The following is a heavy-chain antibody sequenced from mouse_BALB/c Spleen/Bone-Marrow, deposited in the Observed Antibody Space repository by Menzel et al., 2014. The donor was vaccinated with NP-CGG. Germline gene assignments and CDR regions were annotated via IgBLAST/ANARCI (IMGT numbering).Heavy chain of an antibody. J-gene: IGHJ2*01. CDR3: ARGWLLRHYFDY. V-gene: IGHV1-18*01. Sequence: VQLQQPGPDLVKPGASVEISCKTSGYTFTEYTMHWVKQSHVKSLEWIGGINPNNGGTSYSQKFKGKATWTVDKSSSTAYMELRSLTSEDSAVYYCARGWLLRHYFDYWGQGTTLTVSS. CDR2: INPNNGGT. CDR1: GYTFTEYT. D-gene: IGHD2-3*01.